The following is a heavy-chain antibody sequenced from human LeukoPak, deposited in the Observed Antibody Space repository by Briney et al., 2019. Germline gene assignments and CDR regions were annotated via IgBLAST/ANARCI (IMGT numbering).Heavy chain of an antibody. J-gene: IGHJ4*02. D-gene: IGHD3-3*01. CDR3: ATEGGEWTNFDY. Sequence: PGGSLRLSCEASGFTLTTYIMTWVRQAPGKGLEWVAMISPDGSTTFYTDSMKGRLTISRDNSNNTLYLQMNSLRLEDTALYYCATEGGEWTNFDYWGQGTLVTVSS. V-gene: IGHV3-30*04. CDR1: GFTLTTYI. CDR2: ISPDGSTT.